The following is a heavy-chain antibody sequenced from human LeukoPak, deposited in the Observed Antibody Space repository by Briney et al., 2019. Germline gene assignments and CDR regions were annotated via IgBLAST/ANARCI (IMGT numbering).Heavy chain of an antibody. Sequence: PGGSLRLSCAASGFTFSSYAMSWVRQAPGKGLEWVSAISGSGGSTYYADSVKGRFTISRDNSKDTLFLHMDSLRVDDTAIYYCARQSLGASGLDHWGQGVLVTVSS. CDR2: ISGSGGST. J-gene: IGHJ4*02. CDR1: GFTFSSYA. D-gene: IGHD1-26*01. V-gene: IGHV3-23*01. CDR3: ARQSLGASGLDH.